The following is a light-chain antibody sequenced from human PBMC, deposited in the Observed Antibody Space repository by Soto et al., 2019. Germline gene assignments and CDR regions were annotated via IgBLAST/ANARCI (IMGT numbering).Light chain of an antibody. V-gene: IGLV1-40*01. Sequence: QSVLTQPPSVSGAPGQRVTISCTGSSSNIGAYYDVHWYQQLPGTAPRLLIYANINRPSGVPDRFSASKSGTSASLAITGLQAEDEGDYYCKSYDNSLNGHYVFGTGTKVTVL. CDR1: SSNIGAYYD. J-gene: IGLJ1*01. CDR3: KSYDNSLNGHYV. CDR2: ANI.